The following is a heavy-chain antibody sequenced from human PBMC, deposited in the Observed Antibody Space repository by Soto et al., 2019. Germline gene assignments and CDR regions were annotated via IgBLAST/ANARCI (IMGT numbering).Heavy chain of an antibody. V-gene: IGHV1-18*01. J-gene: IGHJ6*02. Sequence: GASVKVSCKASGYTFTIYGISWVRQAPGQGLEWMGWISAYNGNTNYAQKLQGRVTMTTDTSTSTAYMELRSLRSDDTAVYYCARPSSTPWNYFYYGMDVSGQGTTVTVSS. D-gene: IGHD6-13*01. CDR1: GYTFTIYG. CDR3: ARPSSTPWNYFYYGMDV. CDR2: ISAYNGNT.